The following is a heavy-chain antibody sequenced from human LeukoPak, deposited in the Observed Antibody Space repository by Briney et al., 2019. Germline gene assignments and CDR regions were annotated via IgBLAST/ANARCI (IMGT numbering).Heavy chain of an antibody. D-gene: IGHD2-15*01. Sequence: SETLSLTCTVSGGSISSSSYYWGWIRQPPGKGLEWIGSIYYSGSTYYIPSLKSRVTISVDTSKNQFSLKLSSVTAADTAVYYCASRGSVVVVAAPYFGYWGQGTLVTVSS. CDR3: ASRGSVVVVAAPYFGY. V-gene: IGHV4-39*01. CDR2: IYYSGST. CDR1: GGSISSSSYY. J-gene: IGHJ4*02.